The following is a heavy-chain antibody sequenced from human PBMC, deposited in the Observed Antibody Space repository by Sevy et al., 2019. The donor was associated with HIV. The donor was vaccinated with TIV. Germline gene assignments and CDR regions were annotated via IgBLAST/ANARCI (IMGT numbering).Heavy chain of an antibody. CDR2: FYYSGST. D-gene: IGHD1-1*01. J-gene: IGHJ6*03. Sequence: SETLSLTCTVSGGSISGYSWTWIRQPPGKGLEWLGYFYYSGSTHYNPSLKSRVTISVDTSKNQFSLNLSSVTAADTAAHYCARLPRTGSYYYMDVWGKGTTVTVSS. CDR3: ARLPRTGSYYYMDV. V-gene: IGHV4-59*08. CDR1: GGSISGYS.